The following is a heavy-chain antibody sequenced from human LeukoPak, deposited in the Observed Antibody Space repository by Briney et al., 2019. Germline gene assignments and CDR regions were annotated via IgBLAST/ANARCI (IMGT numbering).Heavy chain of an antibody. Sequence: PGGSLRLSCAASGFTFSSYSMNWVRQAPGKGLEWVSYISSSSSTIYYADSVKGRFTISRDNAKNSLYLQMNSLRAEDTAVYYCARAKTYGDYESGWDYYYGTDVWGQGTTVTVSS. V-gene: IGHV3-48*04. J-gene: IGHJ6*02. D-gene: IGHD4-17*01. CDR2: ISSSSSTI. CDR1: GFTFSSYS. CDR3: ARAKTYGDYESGWDYYYGTDV.